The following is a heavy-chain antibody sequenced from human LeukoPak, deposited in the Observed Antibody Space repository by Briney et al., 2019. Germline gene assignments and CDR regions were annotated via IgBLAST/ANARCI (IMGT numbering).Heavy chain of an antibody. CDR1: GFTVSNNY. J-gene: IGHJ4*02. V-gene: IGHV3-66*02. Sequence: TGGSLRLSCAASGFTVSNNYMSWVRQAPGKGLEWVSIIYSGGGTYYADSVKGRFTISRDNSKNTLYLQMNSPRTEDTAVYYCVTGGNRYFDYWGQGTLVTVSS. CDR2: IYSGGGT. D-gene: IGHD4-23*01. CDR3: VTGGNRYFDY.